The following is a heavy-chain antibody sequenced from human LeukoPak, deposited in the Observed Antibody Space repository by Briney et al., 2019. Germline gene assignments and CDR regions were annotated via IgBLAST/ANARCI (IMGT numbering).Heavy chain of an antibody. D-gene: IGHD1/OR15-1a*01. CDR1: AYSFTNYW. V-gene: IGHV5-10-1*01. J-gene: IGHJ6*02. CDR3: AKHHSPEKQYFYFGMDV. CDR2: VDPSDSYS. Sequence: GESLKISCKGSAYSFTNYWINWVRQVPGKGLEWMRRVDPSDSYSSYSPSFQGHVTFSADKAISTAYLQWSSLKASDTAMYYCAKHHSPEKQYFYFGMDVWGQGTTVTVSS.